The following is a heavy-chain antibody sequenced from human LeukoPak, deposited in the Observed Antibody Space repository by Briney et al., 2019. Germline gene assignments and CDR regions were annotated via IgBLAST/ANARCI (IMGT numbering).Heavy chain of an antibody. D-gene: IGHD6-13*01. V-gene: IGHV3-53*01. CDR3: ARDGSSWYSGFDY. CDR1: GFTVSSNY. J-gene: IGHJ4*02. CDR2: IYSGGST. Sequence: PGGSLRPSCAASGFTVSSNYMSWVRQAPGKGLEWVSVIYSGGSTYYADSVKGRFTISRDNSKNTLYLQMNSLRAEDTAVYYCARDGSSWYSGFDYWGQGTLVTVSS.